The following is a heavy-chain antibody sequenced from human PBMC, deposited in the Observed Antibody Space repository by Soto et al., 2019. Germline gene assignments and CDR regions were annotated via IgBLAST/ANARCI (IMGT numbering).Heavy chain of an antibody. Sequence: ASETLSLTCTVSGGPISSGGYYWSWIRQHPGKGLEWIGYIYYSGSTYYNPSLKSRVTISVDTSKNQFSLKLSSVTAADTAVYYCARLGQQDRLNYYDSSGYYYVGYWGEGTLVTVSS. CDR3: ARLGQQDRLNYYDSSGYYYVGY. CDR1: GGPISSGGYY. V-gene: IGHV4-31*03. CDR2: IYYSGST. J-gene: IGHJ4*02. D-gene: IGHD3-22*01.